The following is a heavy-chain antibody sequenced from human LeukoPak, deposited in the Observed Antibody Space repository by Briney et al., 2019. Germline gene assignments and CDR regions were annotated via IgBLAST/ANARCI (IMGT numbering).Heavy chain of an antibody. Sequence: SETLSLTCTVSGGSISSYYWSWIRQPPGKGLEWIGYIYISGSTNYNPSLNSRVTVSVDTSKNQFSLKLSSVTAADTAVYYCARPADDDFWSGYAYWGQGTLVTVSS. CDR1: GGSISSYY. D-gene: IGHD3-3*01. J-gene: IGHJ4*02. CDR2: IYISGST. V-gene: IGHV4-4*09. CDR3: ARPADDDFWSGYAY.